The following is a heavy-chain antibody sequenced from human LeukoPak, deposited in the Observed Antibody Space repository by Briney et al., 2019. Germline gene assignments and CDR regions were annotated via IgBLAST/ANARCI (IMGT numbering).Heavy chain of an antibody. CDR3: ARAPDSDSGYDYFDY. V-gene: IGHV5-10-1*01. J-gene: IGHJ4*02. Sequence: GESLKISFKGSGYSFTNYYIGWVRQMPGKGLEWMGKIDPSDSYTNYSPSFQGHVTISADKSISTAYLQWSSLKASDTAMYYCARAPDSDSGYDYFDYWGQGTLVTVSS. CDR2: IDPSDSYT. D-gene: IGHD5-12*01. CDR1: GYSFTNYY.